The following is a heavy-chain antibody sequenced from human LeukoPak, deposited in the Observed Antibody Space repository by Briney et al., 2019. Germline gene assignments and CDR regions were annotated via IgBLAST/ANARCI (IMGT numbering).Heavy chain of an antibody. V-gene: IGHV3-30-3*01. CDR2: ISYDGSNK. CDR1: GFTFSSYA. D-gene: IGHD3-16*01. Sequence: GGSLRLSCAASGFTFSSYAMHWVRQAPGKELEWVAVISYDGSNKYYADSVKGRFTISRDNSKSTLDLQMNSLRADDTAVYYCATDLDDYNTLAPVFQYWGQGTLVTVSS. CDR3: ATDLDDYNTLAPVFQY. J-gene: IGHJ1*01.